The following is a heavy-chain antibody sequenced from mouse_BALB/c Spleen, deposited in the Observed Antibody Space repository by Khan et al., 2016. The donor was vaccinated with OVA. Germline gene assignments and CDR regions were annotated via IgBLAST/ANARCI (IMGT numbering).Heavy chain of an antibody. CDR2: INPYNGGT. J-gene: IGHJ3*01. D-gene: IGHD2-10*01. CDR3: ARSASYGNYVEAWFAY. Sequence: VQLQQSGPELVKPGASMKISCKASGYSFTGYTMNWVKQSHGKNLEWIGLINPYNGGTSYNQKFKGKATLTVDKSSSTAYMELLSLTSEEAAVYYCARSASYGNYVEAWFAYWGQGTLVTVSA. CDR1: GYSFTGYT. V-gene: IGHV1-18*01.